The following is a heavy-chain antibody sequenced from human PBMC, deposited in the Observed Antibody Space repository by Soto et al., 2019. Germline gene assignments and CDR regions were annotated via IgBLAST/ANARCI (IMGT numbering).Heavy chain of an antibody. CDR1: GYTFTSYD. CDR3: ARVSSSIWPSDY. Sequence: ASVKVSCKASGYTFTSYDMHWVRQAPGQGLEWMGWISAYNGNTKYAQKLQGRVTMTTDTSTSTAYMELRGLRSDDTAVYYCARVSSSIWPSDYWGQGTLVTVSS. CDR2: ISAYNGNT. J-gene: IGHJ4*02. D-gene: IGHD2-2*01. V-gene: IGHV1-18*01.